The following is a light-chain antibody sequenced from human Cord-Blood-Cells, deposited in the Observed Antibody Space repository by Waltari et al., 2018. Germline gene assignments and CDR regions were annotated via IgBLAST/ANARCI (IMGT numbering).Light chain of an antibody. J-gene: IGLJ3*02. Sequence: QSALTQPASVSGSPGQSITISCTGNSSNVWIYNLVYWYQQHPGKAPKLMIYEGSKRPSGVSNRFSGSKSDNTASLTISGLQAEDEADYYCCSYAGSSTWVFGGGTKLTVL. CDR3: CSYAGSSTWV. CDR1: SSNVWIYNL. CDR2: EGS. V-gene: IGLV2-23*01.